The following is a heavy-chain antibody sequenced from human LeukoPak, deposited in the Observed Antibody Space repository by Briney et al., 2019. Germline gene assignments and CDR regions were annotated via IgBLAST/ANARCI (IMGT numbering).Heavy chain of an antibody. V-gene: IGHV3-49*05. Sequence: KPGGSLRLSCTASGFTFGDYAMSWFRQAPGKGLEWVGFIRSKAYGGTTEYAASVKGRFTISRDNSKNTLYLQMNSLRAEDTAVYYCARDYYDFWSGYRFGVGFNWFDPWGQGTLVTVSS. J-gene: IGHJ5*02. CDR3: ARDYYDFWSGYRFGVGFNWFDP. D-gene: IGHD3-3*01. CDR2: IRSKAYGGTT. CDR1: GFTFGDYA.